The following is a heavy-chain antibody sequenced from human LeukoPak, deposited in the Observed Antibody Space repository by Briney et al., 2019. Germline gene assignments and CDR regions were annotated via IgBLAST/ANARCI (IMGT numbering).Heavy chain of an antibody. V-gene: IGHV3-23*01. J-gene: IGHJ1*01. Sequence: GGSLRLSCAASGFAFSNYAMKWVRQAPGKGLEWVAALSAKSERIYYADSVKGRFTISRDNSQNTLSLQMNSLRVEDTAVYFCAKGHGAWIPSNYIQDWGQGTLVTVSS. CDR2: LSAKSERI. D-gene: IGHD4-17*01. CDR3: AKGHGAWIPSNYIQD. CDR1: GFAFSNYA.